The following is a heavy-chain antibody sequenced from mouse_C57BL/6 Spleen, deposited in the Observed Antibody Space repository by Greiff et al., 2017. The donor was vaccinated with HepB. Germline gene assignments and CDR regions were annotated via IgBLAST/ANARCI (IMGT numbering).Heavy chain of an antibody. CDR2: SRNKANDYTT. CDR3: ARELDLSLDY. Sequence: EVKLVESGGGLVQSGRSLRLSCATSGFTFSDFYMEWVRQAPGKGLEWIAASRNKANDYTTEYSASVKGRFIVSRDTSQSILYLQMNALRAEDTAIYYCARELDLSLDYWGQGTSVTVSS. V-gene: IGHV7-1*01. J-gene: IGHJ4*01. CDR1: GFTFSDFY. D-gene: IGHD5-1*01.